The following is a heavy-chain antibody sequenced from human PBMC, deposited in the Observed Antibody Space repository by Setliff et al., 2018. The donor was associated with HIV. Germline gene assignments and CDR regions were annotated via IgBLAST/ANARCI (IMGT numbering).Heavy chain of an antibody. V-gene: IGHV4-31*02. CDR2: IHYSGST. J-gene: IGHJ6*03. CDR1: GGSVSGYY. CDR3: ARNSKNWNYPVEYYDYYMDV. D-gene: IGHD1-7*01. Sequence: SETLSLTCAVYGGSVSGYYWSWIRQHPGKGLEWIGYIHYSGSTYFNPSLKSRVTISLDTSKNQFSLKVSSMTAADTAVYYCARNSKNWNYPVEYYDYYMDVWGTGTTVTVSS.